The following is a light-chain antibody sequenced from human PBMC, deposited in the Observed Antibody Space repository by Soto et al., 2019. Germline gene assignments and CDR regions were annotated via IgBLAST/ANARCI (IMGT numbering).Light chain of an antibody. CDR3: QQTFTIPWT. J-gene: IGKJ1*01. CDR1: QTISSY. Sequence: IQMPQSPSSLSASVGDRVTITCRASQTISSYLNWYQQKPGKAPELLIYAASTLQSGVPSRFSGSAPWKVFTLTISSLQPEDFATYHCQQTFTIPWTFGIGTKVDIK. CDR2: AAS. V-gene: IGKV1-39*01.